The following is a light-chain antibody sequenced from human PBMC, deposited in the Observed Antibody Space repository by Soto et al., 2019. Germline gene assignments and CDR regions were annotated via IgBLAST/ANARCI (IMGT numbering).Light chain of an antibody. CDR2: GAS. Sequence: EIVMTQSPATLSVSPGERATLSCGASQSVSSNLAWYQQKPGQAPRLFIYGASTRATGIPARFSGSRSGTEFTLTISSLQSEDFAVYYCQQYNNWPPITFGQGTRLEIK. CDR1: QSVSSN. V-gene: IGKV3-15*01. CDR3: QQYNNWPPIT. J-gene: IGKJ5*01.